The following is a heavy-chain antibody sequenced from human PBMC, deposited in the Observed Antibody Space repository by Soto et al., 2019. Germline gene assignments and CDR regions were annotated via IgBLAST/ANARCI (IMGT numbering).Heavy chain of an antibody. CDR3: ARPHSGSVNWFDH. CDR2: IKSDGSST. V-gene: IGHV3-74*01. Sequence: XGSLRLSCSAAGFTFSSSWMHWVRQAPGKGLVWVSRIKSDGSSTIYADSVKGRFIISRDNAKNTLYLQMNSLRVEDTAVYYCARPHSGSVNWFDHWGQGTLVTVSS. J-gene: IGHJ5*02. D-gene: IGHD1-26*01. CDR1: GFTFSSSW.